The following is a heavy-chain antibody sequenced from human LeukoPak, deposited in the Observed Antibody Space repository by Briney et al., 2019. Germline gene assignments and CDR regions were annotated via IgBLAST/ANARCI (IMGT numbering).Heavy chain of an antibody. D-gene: IGHD5-24*01. J-gene: IGHJ4*02. CDR2: INPNSDGT. Sequence: ASVKVSSKASGYTFTGYYMQSGRPAPGQGLGWMGWINPNSDGTNYAQKLQGRVTMTRDTSIATAYMELSRLRSDDTAVYYSARDQGEMATIPDYWGQGTLVTVSS. V-gene: IGHV1-2*02. CDR1: GYTFTGYY. CDR3: ARDQGEMATIPDY.